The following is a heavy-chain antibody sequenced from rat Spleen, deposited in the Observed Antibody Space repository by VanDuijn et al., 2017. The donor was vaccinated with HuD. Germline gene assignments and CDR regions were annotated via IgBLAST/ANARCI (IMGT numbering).Heavy chain of an antibody. J-gene: IGHJ2*01. CDR3: ARQGVYGGYSEPPFDY. V-gene: IGHV5-7*01. D-gene: IGHD1-11*01. CDR2: ISYDGSST. CDR1: GFTFSDYN. Sequence: EVQLVESGGDLVQPGRSLELSCAASGFTFSDYNMAWVRQAPKKGLEWVATISYDGSSTYYRDSVKGRFTISRDNAKSTLYLQMDSLRSEDTATYYCARQGVYGGYSEPPFDYWGQGVMVTVSS.